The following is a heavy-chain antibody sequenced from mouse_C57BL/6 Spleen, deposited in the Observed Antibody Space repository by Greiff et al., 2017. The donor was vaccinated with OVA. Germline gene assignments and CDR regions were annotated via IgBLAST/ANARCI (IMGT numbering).Heavy chain of an antibody. V-gene: IGHV5-4*01. J-gene: IGHJ3*01. Sequence: EVKLVESGGGLVKPGGSLKLSCAASGFTFSSYAMSWVRQTPEKRLEWVATISDGGSYTYYPDNVKGRFTISRDNAKNNLYLQMSHLKSEDTAMYYCARDQVGREFFAYWGQGTLVTVSA. CDR2: ISDGGSYT. CDR1: GFTFSSYA. CDR3: ARDQVGREFFAY. D-gene: IGHD4-1*02.